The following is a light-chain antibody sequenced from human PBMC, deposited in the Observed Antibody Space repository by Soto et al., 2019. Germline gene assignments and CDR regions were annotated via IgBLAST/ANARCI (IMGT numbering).Light chain of an antibody. J-gene: IGKJ1*01. CDR2: DVS. Sequence: DIQMTQSPSTVSAYVGDSVTITCRASQSITTWLAWYQQRPGKAPKLLIYDVSSLQSGVPSRFSGSGSGTEFTLTISSLQPDDFAAYYCQQSFSSSWTFGQGTKVDIK. V-gene: IGKV1-5*01. CDR1: QSITTW. CDR3: QQSFSSSWT.